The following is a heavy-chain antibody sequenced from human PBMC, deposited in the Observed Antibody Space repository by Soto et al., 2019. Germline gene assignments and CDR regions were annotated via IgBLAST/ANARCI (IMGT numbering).Heavy chain of an antibody. J-gene: IGHJ5*02. Sequence: QVQLVQSGGEVKRPGASVKVSCKTSGYTFSNYGITWVRQAPRQPLEWLGWISLYSDGTNYAQKFQGRVSMTTDTSTTTAYMELRSLRSDDTAVYYCARVVPGAEAWFGPWGQGTLGTVS. CDR2: ISLYSDGT. D-gene: IGHD2-2*01. CDR1: GYTFSNYG. CDR3: ARVVPGAEAWFGP. V-gene: IGHV1-18*01.